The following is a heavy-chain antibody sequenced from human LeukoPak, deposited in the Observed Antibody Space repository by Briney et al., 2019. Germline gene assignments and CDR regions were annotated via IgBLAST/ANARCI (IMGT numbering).Heavy chain of an antibody. CDR3: ARDAGFWSGHYSKPIGNYYYGMDV. J-gene: IGHJ6*02. V-gene: IGHV3-11*01. Sequence: PGGSLRLSCAASGFTFSDYYMSWIRQAPGKGLEWVSYISSGGSTIYYADSVKGRFTISRDNAKNSLYLQMNSLRAEDTAVYYCARDAGFWSGHYSKPIGNYYYGMDVWGQGTTVTVSS. CDR2: ISSGGSTI. D-gene: IGHD3-3*01. CDR1: GFTFSDYY.